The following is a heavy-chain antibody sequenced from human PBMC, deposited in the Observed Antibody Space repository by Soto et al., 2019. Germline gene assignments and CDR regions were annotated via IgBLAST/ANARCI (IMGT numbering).Heavy chain of an antibody. J-gene: IGHJ4*02. Sequence: QVQLQESGPGLVKPSQTLSLTCTVSGGSISSGDYYWSWIRQPPGKGLEWIGYIYYSGSTYYNPSLKGRVTXXVXTXXNQFTLKLSSVTAADTAVYYCASRRDGYNLGYFDYWGQGTLVTVSS. CDR3: ASRRDGYNLGYFDY. CDR1: GGSISSGDYY. D-gene: IGHD5-12*01. V-gene: IGHV4-30-4*01. CDR2: IYYSGST.